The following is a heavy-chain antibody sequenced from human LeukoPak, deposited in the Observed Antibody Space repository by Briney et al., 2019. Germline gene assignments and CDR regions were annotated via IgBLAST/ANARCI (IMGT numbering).Heavy chain of an antibody. CDR1: GFTFSSYA. Sequence: PGGSLRLSCAASGFTFSSYAMSWVRQAPGKGLEWVSGISGSGGSTSYADSVKGRFTISRDNSKNTLYLQMNSLRAEDTAVYYCAKDERCSGGSCYPGYWGQGTLVIVSS. V-gene: IGHV3-23*01. J-gene: IGHJ4*02. CDR2: ISGSGGST. CDR3: AKDERCSGGSCYPGY. D-gene: IGHD2-15*01.